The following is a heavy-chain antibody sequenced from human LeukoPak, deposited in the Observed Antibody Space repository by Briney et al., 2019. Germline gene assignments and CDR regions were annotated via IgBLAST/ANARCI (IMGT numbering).Heavy chain of an antibody. Sequence: GASVKVSCKASGGTFSSYAISWVRQAPGQGLEWMGGIIPIFGTANYAQKFQGRVTITADESTSTAYMELSSLRSEDTAVYYCAREKSLGDFWSGYSEYWGQETLVTVSS. CDR2: IIPIFGTA. J-gene: IGHJ4*02. D-gene: IGHD3-3*01. V-gene: IGHV1-69*01. CDR1: GGTFSSYA. CDR3: AREKSLGDFWSGYSEY.